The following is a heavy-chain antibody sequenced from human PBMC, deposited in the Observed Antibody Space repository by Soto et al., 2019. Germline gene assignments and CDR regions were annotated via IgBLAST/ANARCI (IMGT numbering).Heavy chain of an antibody. D-gene: IGHD4-17*01. CDR2: ISGSGGGT. V-gene: IGHV3-23*01. CDR1: GFTFSNYA. Sequence: GGSLRLSCAASGFTFSNYAMTWVRQAPGKGLELVSLISGSGGGTYYAESVKGRFTISRDNSKNTVSMQMNSLRAEDTAVYFCAKGLPTVYFDYWGQGALVTVSS. J-gene: IGHJ4*02. CDR3: AKGLPTVYFDY.